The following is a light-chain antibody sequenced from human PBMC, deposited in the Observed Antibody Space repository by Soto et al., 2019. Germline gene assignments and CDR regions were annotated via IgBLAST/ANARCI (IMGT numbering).Light chain of an antibody. Sequence: QSALTQPASVSGSPGQSITISCTGTSSDLAIYNYVSWYQQQPGKAPKLMIYEGSKRPSGVSNRFSGSKSGNTASLTISGLQAEDEADYYCCSYAGSSTFYVFGTGTQVTVL. CDR3: CSYAGSSTFYV. J-gene: IGLJ1*01. V-gene: IGLV2-23*01. CDR2: EGS. CDR1: SSDLAIYNY.